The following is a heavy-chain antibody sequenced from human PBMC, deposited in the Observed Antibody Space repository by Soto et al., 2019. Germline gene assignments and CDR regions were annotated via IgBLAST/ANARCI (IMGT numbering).Heavy chain of an antibody. CDR2: RYYSEST. CDR3: ARTKCSGGSCYSWSLDY. V-gene: IGHV4-31*03. J-gene: IGHJ4*02. Sequence: TSETLSLTCTVSGGSITTGGYYWSWIRQLPGKGLEWIGHRYYSESTYYNPSLKSRVSISLDTSKNQFSLKLSFVTAADTAMYYCARTKCSGGSCYSWSLDYWGQGTPVTVSS. D-gene: IGHD2-15*01. CDR1: GGSITTGGYY.